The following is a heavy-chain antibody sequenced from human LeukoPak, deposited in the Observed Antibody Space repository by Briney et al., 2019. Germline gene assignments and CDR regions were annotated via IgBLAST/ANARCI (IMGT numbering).Heavy chain of an antibody. CDR1: GFTFISYW. CDR2: IKQDGSEK. Sequence: GGSLRLSCAASGFTFISYWMSWVRQAPGKGLEWVANIKQDGSEKYYVDSVKGRFTISRDNAKNSLYLQMNTLRTEDTAVYYCAAASEVLLWFGDLHFEYWGQGSLVTVSS. V-gene: IGHV3-7*03. D-gene: IGHD3-10*01. J-gene: IGHJ4*02. CDR3: AAASEVLLWFGDLHFEY.